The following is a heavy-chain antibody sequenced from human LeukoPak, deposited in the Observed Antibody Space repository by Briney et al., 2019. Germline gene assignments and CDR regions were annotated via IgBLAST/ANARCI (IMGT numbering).Heavy chain of an antibody. J-gene: IGHJ4*02. V-gene: IGHV3-23*01. CDR3: AKDDAPARWLRSPQLLDH. CDR1: GFTVSSNY. CDR2: ISGNGDDT. Sequence: HPGGSLRLSCAASGFTVSSNYMSWVRQAPGKGLEWVSTISGNGDDTYYADSVEGRFTISRDNSENTLYLQMNSLRAEDTAIYFCAKDDAPARWLRSPQLLDHWGQGTLVTVSS. D-gene: IGHD5-12*01.